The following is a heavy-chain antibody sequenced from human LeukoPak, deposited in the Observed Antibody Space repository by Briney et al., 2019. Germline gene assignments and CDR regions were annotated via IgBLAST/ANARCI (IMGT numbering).Heavy chain of an antibody. CDR2: ISAYNDNT. J-gene: IGHJ4*02. CDR1: GYTFTSYG. CDR3: ARAPYYDILTGFGVFDY. V-gene: IGHV1-18*01. Sequence: ASVKVSCKASGYTFTSYGISWVRQAPGQGLEWMGWISAYNDNTNYAQKLQGRVTMTTDTSTSTAYMEPRSLRSDDTAVYYCARAPYYDILTGFGVFDYWGQGTLVTVSS. D-gene: IGHD3-9*01.